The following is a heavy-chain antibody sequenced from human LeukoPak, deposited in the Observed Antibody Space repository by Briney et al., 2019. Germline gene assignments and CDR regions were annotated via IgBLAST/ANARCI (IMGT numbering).Heavy chain of an antibody. CDR1: GFTFSSHG. J-gene: IGHJ3*02. Sequence: GGSQRLSCAASGFTFSSHGMNWVRQAPGKGLEWVSGISPNGVITYYADSVKGRFTISRDNAKNSLYLQMNSLRAEDTAVYYCARAVLYSSSTTYAFDIWGQGTMVTVSS. CDR2: ISPNGVIT. V-gene: IGHV3-21*01. CDR3: ARAVLYSSSTTYAFDI. D-gene: IGHD6-13*01.